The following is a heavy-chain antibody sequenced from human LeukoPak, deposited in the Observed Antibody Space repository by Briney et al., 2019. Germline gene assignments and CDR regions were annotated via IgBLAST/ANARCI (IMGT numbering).Heavy chain of an antibody. V-gene: IGHV1-8*01. J-gene: IGHJ4*02. D-gene: IGHD7-27*01. Sequence: GASVKVSCKASGYTFTSYDFNWVRQATGQRPEWMGWMSPNSGDTGYAQKFQDRVTMTRNTSISTAYMELSSLGSDDTAVYYCARGPPNWGYDYWGPGTLVTASS. CDR1: GYTFTSYD. CDR3: ARGPPNWGYDY. CDR2: MSPNSGDT.